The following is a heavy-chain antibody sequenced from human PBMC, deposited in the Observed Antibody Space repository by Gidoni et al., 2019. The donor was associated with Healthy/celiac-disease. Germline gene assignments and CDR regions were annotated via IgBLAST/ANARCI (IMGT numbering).Heavy chain of an antibody. V-gene: IGHV3-48*03. CDR2: ISSSGSTI. CDR3: ARVPWELYYFDY. CDR1: GFTFSSYE. J-gene: IGHJ4*02. Sequence: EVQLVESGGGLVQPGGSLRLSCAASGFTFSSYEMNWVRQAPGKGLEWVSYISSSGSTIYYADSVKGRFTISRDNAKNSLYLQMNSLRAEDTAVYYCARVPWELYYFDYWGQGTLVTVSS. D-gene: IGHD1-26*01.